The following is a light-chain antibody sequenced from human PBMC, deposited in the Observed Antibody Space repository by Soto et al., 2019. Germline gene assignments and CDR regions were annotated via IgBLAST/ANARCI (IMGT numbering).Light chain of an antibody. Sequence: EIVLTQSPGTLSLSPGERATLSCRASQSVSSSYLAWYQQKPGQAPRLLIYGASSRATGIPGRFSGSGSGTDFTLTISRLETEDFAVYDCQQYGSSPWTFGQGTKVEIE. CDR1: QSVSSSY. V-gene: IGKV3-20*01. J-gene: IGKJ1*01. CDR3: QQYGSSPWT. CDR2: GAS.